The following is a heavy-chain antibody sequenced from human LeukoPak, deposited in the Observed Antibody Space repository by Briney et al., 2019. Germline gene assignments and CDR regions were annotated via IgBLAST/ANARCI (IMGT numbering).Heavy chain of an antibody. J-gene: IGHJ4*02. CDR2: IWNDGSYK. V-gene: IGHV3-33*06. CDR3: AKPTMGSGIFLSEY. CDR1: GFTSSSCG. Sequence: GGSLRLSCAASGFTSSSCGMHWIRQAPGRGLGWVAVIWNDGSYKYYADSVKGRVTISRDNSKNTLYLEMNSLRAEDSAVYYCAKPTMGSGIFLSEYWGQGTLVTVSS. D-gene: IGHD1-26*01.